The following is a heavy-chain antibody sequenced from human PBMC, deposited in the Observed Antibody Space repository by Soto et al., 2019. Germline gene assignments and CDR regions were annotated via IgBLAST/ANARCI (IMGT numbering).Heavy chain of an antibody. CDR1: GGSITSYH. D-gene: IGHD6-19*01. Sequence: SLETLSLTCVVSGGSITSYHWSWIRQPPGKGPEWIASIYHGGTTFYNPSLKSRITISVDTSNNQFSLKLTSVTAADTAVYYCARVHVMVVAGSTFDYWGHGTLVTVSS. CDR2: IYHGGTT. CDR3: ARVHVMVVAGSTFDY. J-gene: IGHJ4*01. V-gene: IGHV4-38-2*01.